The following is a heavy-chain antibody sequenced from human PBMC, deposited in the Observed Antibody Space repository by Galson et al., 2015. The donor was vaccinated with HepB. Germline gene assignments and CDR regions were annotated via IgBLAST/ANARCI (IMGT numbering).Heavy chain of an antibody. D-gene: IGHD2-21*01. J-gene: IGHJ5*02. V-gene: IGHV3-23*03. CDR1: GFTLRNYA. CDR3: AKDGTLHCGHDCHIDR. Sequence: SLRLSCAGSGFTLRNYAMSWVRQAPGKGLEWVSVVSSDGSNKYYADSVKGRFTVSRDNSKNTVYLQMNSLRVDDTAIFYCAKDGTLHCGHDCHIDRWGHGTLVTVSS. CDR2: VSSDGSNK.